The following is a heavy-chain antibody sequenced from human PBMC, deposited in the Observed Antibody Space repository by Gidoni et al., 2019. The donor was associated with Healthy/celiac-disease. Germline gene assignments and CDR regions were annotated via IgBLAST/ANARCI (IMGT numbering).Heavy chain of an antibody. D-gene: IGHD6-13*01. CDR1: GFTFSSYA. V-gene: IGHV3-30*04. CDR3: ARAYSSWNAFDI. J-gene: IGHJ3*02. Sequence: QVQLVESGGGVVQPGRSLRLSFAASGFTFSSYAMHWVRQAPGKGLEWVAVISYDGSNKYYADSVKGRFTISRDNSKNTLYLQMNSLRAEDTAVYYCARAYSSWNAFDIWGQGTMVTVSS. CDR2: ISYDGSNK.